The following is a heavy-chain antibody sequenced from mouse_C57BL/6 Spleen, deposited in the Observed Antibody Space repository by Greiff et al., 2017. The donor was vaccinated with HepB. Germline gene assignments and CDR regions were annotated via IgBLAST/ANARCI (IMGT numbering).Heavy chain of an antibody. Sequence: EVKLMESGPELVKPGASVKIPCKASGYTFTDYNMDWVKQSHGKSLEWIGDINPNNGGTIYNQKFKGKATLTVDKSSSTAYMELRSLTSEDTAVYYCARRTFPLPLDYWGQGTTLTVSS. J-gene: IGHJ2*01. CDR3: ARRTFPLPLDY. V-gene: IGHV1-18*01. CDR2: INPNNGGT. D-gene: IGHD5-5*01. CDR1: GYTFTDYN.